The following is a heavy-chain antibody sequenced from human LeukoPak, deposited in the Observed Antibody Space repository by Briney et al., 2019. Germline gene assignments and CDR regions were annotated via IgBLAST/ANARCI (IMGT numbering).Heavy chain of an antibody. CDR2: INWNGGST. J-gene: IGHJ4*02. Sequence: GGSLRLSCAASGFTFDDYGMSWVRQAPGKGLEWVSGINWNGGSTGYADSVKGRFTISRDNAKNSLYLQMNSLRVEDTALYYCATRPYDILTGYYGYFDYWGQGTLVTVSS. CDR3: ATRPYDILTGYYGYFDY. CDR1: GFTFDDYG. D-gene: IGHD3-9*01. V-gene: IGHV3-20*04.